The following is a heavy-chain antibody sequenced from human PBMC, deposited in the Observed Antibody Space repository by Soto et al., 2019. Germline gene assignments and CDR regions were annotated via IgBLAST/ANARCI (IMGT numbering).Heavy chain of an antibody. J-gene: IGHJ4*02. CDR3: ARTGHYNSSPFDY. D-gene: IGHD6-13*01. Sequence: SETLSLTCTVSGDSISSYYWSWIRQPPGKGLEWIGYIYSSGSTNYNPSLESRVTISVDTSKNQFSLKLSSVTAADTAVYYCARTGHYNSSPFDYWGLGALVTVSS. CDR1: GDSISSYY. V-gene: IGHV4-59*08. CDR2: IYSSGST.